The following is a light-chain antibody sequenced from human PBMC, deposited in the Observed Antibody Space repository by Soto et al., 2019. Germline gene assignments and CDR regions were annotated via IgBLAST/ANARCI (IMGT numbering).Light chain of an antibody. CDR2: DVS. V-gene: IGLV2-11*01. CDR3: CSYAGSYV. CDR1: SSDVGGYNY. Sequence: QSVLTQPRSVSGSPGQSVTISCTGTSSDVGGYNYVSWYQQHPGKAPKLMIYDVSKRPSGVPDRFSGSKSGNTASLTISGLQAEDEADYYCCSYAGSYVFGTGNKVPVL. J-gene: IGLJ1*01.